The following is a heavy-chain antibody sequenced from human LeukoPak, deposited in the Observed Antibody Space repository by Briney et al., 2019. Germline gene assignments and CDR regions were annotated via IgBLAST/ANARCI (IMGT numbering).Heavy chain of an antibody. V-gene: IGHV4-59*08. CDR2: IYYSGST. D-gene: IGHD4-17*01. Sequence: SETLSLTCTVSGGSISSYYWSWIRQPPGKGLEWIGYIYYSGSTNYNPSLKSRATISVDTSKNQFSLKLSSVTAADTAVYYCARHAWDDYGFFDYWGQGTLVTVSS. CDR1: GGSISSYY. CDR3: ARHAWDDYGFFDY. J-gene: IGHJ4*02.